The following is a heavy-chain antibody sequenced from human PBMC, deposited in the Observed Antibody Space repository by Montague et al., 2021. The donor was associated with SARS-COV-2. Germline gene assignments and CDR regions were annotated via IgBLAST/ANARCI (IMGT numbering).Heavy chain of an antibody. CDR2: TYHSGST. CDR3: ARLGVVPSPRTFDP. D-gene: IGHD3-10*01. CDR1: GASISSNNW. Sequence: SETLSLTCEVSGASISSNNWWIWVRQSPGKGLEWIGETYHSGSTNYNPSLRSRVTISVDKSKNQFSSKVNSVSAADTAVYYCARLGVVPSPRTFDPWGQGTLVTVSS. J-gene: IGHJ5*02. V-gene: IGHV4-4*02.